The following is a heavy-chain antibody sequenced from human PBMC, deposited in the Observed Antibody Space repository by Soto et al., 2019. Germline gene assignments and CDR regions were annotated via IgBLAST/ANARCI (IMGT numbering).Heavy chain of an antibody. CDR2: ISAYNGDT. Sequence: QVQLVQSGVEVKKPGTSVKVSCRASGYTFTDYNITWVRQAPGQGLEWMGWISAYNGDTNYAQQFQGRVTVTTDTSTTTAYMELRSLRSDDTAVYYCARGFDGDSVVAFDIWAQGTMVTVSS. CDR3: ARGFDGDSVVAFDI. J-gene: IGHJ3*02. V-gene: IGHV1-18*01. CDR1: GYTFTDYN. D-gene: IGHD4-17*01.